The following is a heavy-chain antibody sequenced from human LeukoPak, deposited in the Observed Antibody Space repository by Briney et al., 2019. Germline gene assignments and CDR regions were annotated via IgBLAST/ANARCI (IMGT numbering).Heavy chain of an antibody. D-gene: IGHD1-26*01. V-gene: IGHV3-48*03. Sequence: GGSLRLSRAASGFTFSSHGMNWVRQAPGKGLEWLSYISSSGYRTIYVDSVKGRFTISRDNAKNSVYLQVISLRDEDTAIYYCARTAYSGSYLDAFDIWGQGTMVAVSS. CDR3: ARTAYSGSYLDAFDI. CDR1: GFTFSSHG. CDR2: ISSSGYRT. J-gene: IGHJ3*02.